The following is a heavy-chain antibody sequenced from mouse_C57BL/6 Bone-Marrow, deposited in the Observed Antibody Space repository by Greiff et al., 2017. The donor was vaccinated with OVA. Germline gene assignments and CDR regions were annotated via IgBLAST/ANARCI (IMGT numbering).Heavy chain of an antibody. CDR1: GYTFTSYG. V-gene: IGHV1-81*01. J-gene: IGHJ3*01. D-gene: IGHD4-1*01. CDR2: IYPRRGNT. CDR3: ARDWDSAWFAY. Sequence: VQLQQSGAELARPGASVKLSCKASGYTFTSYGISWVKQRTGQGLEWIGEIYPRRGNTYYNEKFKGKATLTADKSSSTAYMELRSLTSEDSAVYFCARDWDSAWFAYWGQGTLVTVSA.